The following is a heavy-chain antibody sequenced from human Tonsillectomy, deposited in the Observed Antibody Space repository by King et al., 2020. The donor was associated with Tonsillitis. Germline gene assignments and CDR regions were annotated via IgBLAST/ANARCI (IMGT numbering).Heavy chain of an antibody. CDR1: GFTFDDYG. Sequence: VQLVESGGGVIRPGGSLRLSCAASGFTFDDYGMNWVRQAPGKGLKWVSGINWNGGSTGYADSVKGRFTISRDNAKNSLYLQMNSLRAEDTALYYCARRAHDDYSTEGHWFDPWGQGTLVTVSS. CDR2: INWNGGST. J-gene: IGHJ5*02. CDR3: ARRAHDDYSTEGHWFDP. V-gene: IGHV3-20*04. D-gene: IGHD4-11*01.